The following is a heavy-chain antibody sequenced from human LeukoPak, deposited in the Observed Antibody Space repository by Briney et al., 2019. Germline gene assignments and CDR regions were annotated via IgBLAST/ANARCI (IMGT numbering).Heavy chain of an antibody. V-gene: IGHV1-18*01. CDR1: GYTFTSYG. J-gene: IGHJ3*02. CDR2: ISAYNGNT. Sequence: ASVKVSCKASGYTFTSYGISWVRQAPGQGLEWMGWISAYNGNTNYAQKLQGRVTMTTDTSTSTAYMELRSLRSDDTAVYYCALAAAGTKKGAFDIWGQGTMVTVSS. CDR3: ALAAAGTKKGAFDI. D-gene: IGHD6-13*01.